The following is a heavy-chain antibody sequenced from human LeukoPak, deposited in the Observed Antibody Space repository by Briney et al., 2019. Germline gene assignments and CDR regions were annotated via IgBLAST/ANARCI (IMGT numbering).Heavy chain of an antibody. J-gene: IGHJ3*02. D-gene: IGHD5-18*01. CDR2: ISSSSSYI. V-gene: IGHV3-21*04. Sequence: GGSLRLSCAASGFTLSNYNMNWVRQAPGKGLEWVSSISSSSSYIYYADSVKGRFTISRDNSKNTLYLQMNSLRAEDTAIYYCAKRMQLWFYDAFDIWGQGTMVTVSS. CDR1: GFTLSNYN. CDR3: AKRMQLWFYDAFDI.